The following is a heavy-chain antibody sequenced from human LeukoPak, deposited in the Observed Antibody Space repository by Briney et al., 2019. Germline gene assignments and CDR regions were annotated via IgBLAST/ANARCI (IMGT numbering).Heavy chain of an antibody. D-gene: IGHD5-18*01. J-gene: IGHJ2*01. CDR2: IFPADSDT. CDR3: ARQRFTAGYLDL. Sequence: GESLKISCKGSGFTLISSWIGWVRQTPGKGLEWMGIIFPADSDTKYSPSFQGQVTISVDKSTKTTYLQWTSLKASDTAIYYCARQRFTAGYLDLWGRGTLVSVSS. CDR1: GFTLISSW. V-gene: IGHV5-51*01.